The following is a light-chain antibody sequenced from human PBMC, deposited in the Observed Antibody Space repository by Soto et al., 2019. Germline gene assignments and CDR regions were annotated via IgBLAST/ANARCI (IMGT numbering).Light chain of an antibody. CDR2: DAS. CDR1: QSVSSY. J-gene: IGKJ5*01. V-gene: IGKV3-11*01. Sequence: EIVLTQSPATLSLSPGERATLSCRASQSVSSYLAWYQQKPGQAPRLLIYDASNRATGIPARFSGSGSGTDFTLTISSLEPEDFAVYYCQQYNSWPITFDQGTRLENK. CDR3: QQYNSWPIT.